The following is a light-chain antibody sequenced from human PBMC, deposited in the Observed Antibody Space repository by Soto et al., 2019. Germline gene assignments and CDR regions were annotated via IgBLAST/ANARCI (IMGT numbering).Light chain of an antibody. CDR3: QQYGSSRFT. Sequence: LPRSEATLSLPPGAKDPLYGVASQSVSSSYLACYQQKPGLAPRLLIYDASSRATGIPDRFSGSGSGTDFTLTISRLEPEDFAVYDCQQYGSSRFTCGPGPKGGY. CDR1: QSVSSSY. CDR2: DAS. V-gene: IGKV3D-20*01. J-gene: IGKJ3*01.